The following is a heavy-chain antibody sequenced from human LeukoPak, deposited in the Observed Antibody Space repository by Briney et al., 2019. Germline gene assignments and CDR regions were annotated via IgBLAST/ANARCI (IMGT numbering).Heavy chain of an antibody. CDR2: INHSGST. CDR1: GGSFSDYY. D-gene: IGHD4-17*01. Sequence: SETLSLTCAVYGGSFSDYYWSWIRQPPGKGLEWIGEINHSGSTNYNPSLKSRVTISVDTSKNQSSLNLNSVTAADTAVYYCARVDSYGRTTVTTLWFDPWGQGTLVTVSS. J-gene: IGHJ5*02. CDR3: ARVDSYGRTTVTTLWFDP. V-gene: IGHV4-34*01.